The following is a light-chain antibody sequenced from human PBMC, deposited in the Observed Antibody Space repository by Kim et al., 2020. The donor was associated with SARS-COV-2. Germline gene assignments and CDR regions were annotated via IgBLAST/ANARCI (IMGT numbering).Light chain of an antibody. CDR2: GAS. CDR1: QSVSNN. V-gene: IGKV3-15*01. CDR3: QQYHNWPLT. Sequence: EIVMTQSPTTLSVSPGEGATLSCRASQSVSNNLAWYQQKPGQAPRLLIYGASTRATGIPARFSGSGSGTEFSLTISSLQSEDFAVYCCQQYHNWPLTFGGGTKVDIK. J-gene: IGKJ4*01.